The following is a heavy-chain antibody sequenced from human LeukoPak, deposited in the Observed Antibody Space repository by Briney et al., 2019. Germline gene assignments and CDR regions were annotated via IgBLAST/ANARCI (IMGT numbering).Heavy chain of an antibody. CDR2: IKHDGSEK. D-gene: IGHD6-19*01. Sequence: GGSLRLSCATSGFSFTNYWMTWVRQAPGKGLEWVANIKHDGSEKNYVDSVMGRFSISRDNAKNSLYLQMDGLSGEDTAVYYCARDKVGGSMAGSNFDYWGQGTLVTVSS. J-gene: IGHJ4*02. CDR1: GFSFTNYW. V-gene: IGHV3-7*01. CDR3: ARDKVGGSMAGSNFDY.